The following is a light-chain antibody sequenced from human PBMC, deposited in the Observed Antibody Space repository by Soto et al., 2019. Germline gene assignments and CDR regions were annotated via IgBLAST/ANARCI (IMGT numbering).Light chain of an antibody. V-gene: IGKV3D-15*01. Sequence: EIVMTQSPATLYGSPGDSATLSCRASQSVNTNVAWYRQDPGQAPRLVIYGASTKAAGTPGRFTGSGSGTDFTLTISSLQSEDFAIYYCQQYDNWPPVTFGQGTRLVIK. J-gene: IGKJ5*01. CDR3: QQYDNWPPVT. CDR1: QSVNTN. CDR2: GAS.